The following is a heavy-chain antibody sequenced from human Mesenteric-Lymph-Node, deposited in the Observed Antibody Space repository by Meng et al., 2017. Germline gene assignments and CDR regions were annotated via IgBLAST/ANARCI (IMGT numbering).Heavy chain of an antibody. J-gene: IGHJ4*02. Sequence: VHRQVQGSVLADLSDTHALSSCVWCVRISWSEWVLWVRLSPGKWLEWSGETSHSGCTNYSPSLKSRVTISLDKSKNQLSLKLNSVTAADTAVYYCASSDYYRSDYWGQGTLVTVSS. CDR1: CVRISWSEW. CDR2: TSHSGCT. D-gene: IGHD3-22*01. V-gene: IGHV4-4*02. CDR3: ASSDYYRSDY.